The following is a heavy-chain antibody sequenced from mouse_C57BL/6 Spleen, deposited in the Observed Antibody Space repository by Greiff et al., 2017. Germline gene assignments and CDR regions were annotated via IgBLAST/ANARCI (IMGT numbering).Heavy chain of an antibody. Sequence: EVQLQQSGPELVKPGDSVKISCKASGYSFTGYFMNWVMQSHGKSLEWIGRINPYNGDTFYNQKFKGKATLTVDKSSSTAHMELRSLTSEDSAVDYCARGGVTPGGFAYWGQGTLVTVSA. CDR3: ARGGVTPGGFAY. D-gene: IGHD2-12*01. V-gene: IGHV1-20*01. CDR2: INPYNGDT. CDR1: GYSFTGYF. J-gene: IGHJ3*01.